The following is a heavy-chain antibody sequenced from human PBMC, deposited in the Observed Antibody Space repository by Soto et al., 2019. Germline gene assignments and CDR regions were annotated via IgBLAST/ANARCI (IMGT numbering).Heavy chain of an antibody. CDR1: GFTFSSYG. J-gene: IGHJ6*02. V-gene: IGHV3-33*01. Sequence: LRLSCAASGFTFSSYGMHWVRQAPGKGLEWVAVIWYDGSNKYYADSVKGRFTISRDNSKNTLYLQMNSLRAEDTAVYYCARTYSRRYYYYYYGMDVWGQGTTVTV. D-gene: IGHD6-13*01. CDR2: IWYDGSNK. CDR3: ARTYSRRYYYYYYGMDV.